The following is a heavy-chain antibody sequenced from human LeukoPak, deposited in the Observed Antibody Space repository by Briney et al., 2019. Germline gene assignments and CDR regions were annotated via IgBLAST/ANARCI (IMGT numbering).Heavy chain of an antibody. D-gene: IGHD3-22*01. Sequence: GGSLRLSCAASGFTFSSYSMNWVRQAPGKGLEWVSSISSSSSYIYYADSVKGRFTISRDNAKNSLYLQMNSLRAEDTAVYYCARGLYYYDSSGAFDIWGQGTMVTVSS. CDR2: ISSSSSYI. CDR3: ARGLYYYDSSGAFDI. V-gene: IGHV3-21*04. J-gene: IGHJ3*02. CDR1: GFTFSSYS.